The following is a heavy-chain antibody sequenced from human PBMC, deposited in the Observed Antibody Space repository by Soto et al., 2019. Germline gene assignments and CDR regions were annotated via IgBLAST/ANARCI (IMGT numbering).Heavy chain of an antibody. Sequence: QVQLVESGGGVVQPGRSLRLSCAASGFTFSSYGMHWVRQAPGKGLEWVAVISYDGSNKYYADSVKGRFTISRDNSKNTLYLQMNSLRAEDTAVYYCAKDLRSSSWCGCNWFDPWGQGTLVTVSS. D-gene: IGHD6-13*01. J-gene: IGHJ5*02. V-gene: IGHV3-30*18. CDR2: ISYDGSNK. CDR1: GFTFSSYG. CDR3: AKDLRSSSWCGCNWFDP.